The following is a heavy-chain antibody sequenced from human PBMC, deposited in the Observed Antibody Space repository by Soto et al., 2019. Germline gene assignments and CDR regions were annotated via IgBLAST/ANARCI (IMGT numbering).Heavy chain of an antibody. CDR1: GFTFSSYA. D-gene: IGHD3-3*01. J-gene: IGHJ6*02. Sequence: GGSLRLSCAASGFTFSSYAMSWVRQAPGKGLEWVSAISGSGGSTYYADSVKGRFTISRDNSKNKLYLQMNSLRAEDTAVYYCAKSGTYDFWRDYGMDVWGQGTTVTVSS. CDR2: ISGSGGST. CDR3: AKSGTYDFWRDYGMDV. V-gene: IGHV3-23*01.